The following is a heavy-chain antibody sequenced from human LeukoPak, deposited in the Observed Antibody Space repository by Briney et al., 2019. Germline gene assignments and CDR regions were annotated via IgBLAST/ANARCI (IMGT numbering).Heavy chain of an antibody. V-gene: IGHV4-30-4*07. CDR1: GDSISRPGYS. CDR2: IYYTGST. J-gene: IGHJ4*02. CDR3: ARDLPNPGVAVAGMDY. Sequence: PSETLSLTCAVSGDSISRPGYSWNWIRQPPGKGLEWIGYIYYTGSTYYNPSLKSRITISKDTSKNQFSLKLSSVTAADTAVYYCARDLPNPGVAVAGMDYWGQGTLVTVSS. D-gene: IGHD6-19*01.